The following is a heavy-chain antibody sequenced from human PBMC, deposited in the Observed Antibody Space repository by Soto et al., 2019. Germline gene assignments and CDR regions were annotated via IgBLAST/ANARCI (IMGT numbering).Heavy chain of an antibody. CDR3: ERDRSAAFDP. Sequence: QVQLVQSGAEVKKPGASVKVSCKASGSTFINYAIHWVRQAPGQRLEWMGWINAGKGDTTYSQKFQGRVTITRDTSASIAYMELSSLTSEDTAVYYCERDRSAAFDPWGQGALVTVSS. J-gene: IGHJ5*02. CDR1: GSTFINYA. CDR2: INAGKGDT. D-gene: IGHD6-25*01. V-gene: IGHV1-3*01.